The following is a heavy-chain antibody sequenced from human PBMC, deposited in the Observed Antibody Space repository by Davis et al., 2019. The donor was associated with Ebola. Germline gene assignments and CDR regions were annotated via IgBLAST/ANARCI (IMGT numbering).Heavy chain of an antibody. J-gene: IGHJ3*02. V-gene: IGHV3-15*01. Sequence: PGGSLRLSCAASGFTFADYAMHWARQAPGKGLEWVGRIKSKTDGGTTDYAAPVKGRFTISRDDSKNTLYLQMNSLKTEDTAVYYCTTELKGYYYDSSGYYPTVAFDIWGQGTMVTVSS. D-gene: IGHD3-22*01. CDR3: TTELKGYYYDSSGYYPTVAFDI. CDR2: IKSKTDGGTT. CDR1: GFTFADYA.